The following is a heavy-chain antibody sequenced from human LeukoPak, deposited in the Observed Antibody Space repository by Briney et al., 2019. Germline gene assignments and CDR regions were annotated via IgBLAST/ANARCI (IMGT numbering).Heavy chain of an antibody. Sequence: GGSLRLSCAASGFTFSSYAMSWVRQAPGKGLEWVSTISNSDNKPYYADSVKGRFTISRDNSKNTLHLQMNSLTAEDTAIYYCAKATGTLGNWGQGTLDTVSS. CDR2: ISNSDNKP. D-gene: IGHD1-1*01. CDR3: AKATGTLGN. CDR1: GFTFSSYA. V-gene: IGHV3-23*01. J-gene: IGHJ4*02.